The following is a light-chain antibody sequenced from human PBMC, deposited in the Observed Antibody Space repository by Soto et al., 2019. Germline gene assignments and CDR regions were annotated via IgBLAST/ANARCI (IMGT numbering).Light chain of an antibody. CDR3: GTWDSSLSAVV. CDR2: DSN. CDR1: SSNIGNNY. Sequence: QSVLTQPPSVSAAPGQKVTISCSGSSSNIGNNYVSWYQQLPGTAPKLLIYDSNKRPSGIPAQFSGSTSGTSATLGITGLHKGDEADDYCGTWDSSLSAVVFGGGTKLTVL. J-gene: IGLJ2*01. V-gene: IGLV1-51*01.